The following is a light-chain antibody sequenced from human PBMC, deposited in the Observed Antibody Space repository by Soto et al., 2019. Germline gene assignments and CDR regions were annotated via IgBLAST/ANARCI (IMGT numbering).Light chain of an antibody. Sequence: DIQMTQSPSTLSASVGDRLTIPCRASQTISSWLAWYQQKPGKAPKLLIYKASSLESGVPSRFSGSGSGTEFTLTISSLQPDDFATYYCQQYNSYPGTFGQGTKVEIK. V-gene: IGKV1-5*03. CDR2: KAS. CDR1: QTISSW. J-gene: IGKJ1*01. CDR3: QQYNSYPGT.